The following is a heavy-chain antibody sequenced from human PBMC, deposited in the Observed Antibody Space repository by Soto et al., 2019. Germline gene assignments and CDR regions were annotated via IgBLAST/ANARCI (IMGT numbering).Heavy chain of an antibody. D-gene: IGHD3-10*01. J-gene: IGHJ5*02. Sequence: SETLSLTCTVSGGSISSSSYYWGWIRQPPGKGLEWIGSIYYSGSTYYNPSLKSRVTISLDTSKNQFSLKLSSVTAADTAVYYCARQAQGLLWFGELLSPAAGWFDPWGQGTLVTVSS. CDR3: ARQAQGLLWFGELLSPAAGWFDP. CDR1: GGSISSSSYY. V-gene: IGHV4-39*01. CDR2: IYYSGST.